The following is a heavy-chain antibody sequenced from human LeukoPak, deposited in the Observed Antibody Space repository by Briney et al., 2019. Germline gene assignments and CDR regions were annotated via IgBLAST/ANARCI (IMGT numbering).Heavy chain of an antibody. V-gene: IGHV1-8*03. D-gene: IGHD3-10*01. CDR1: GYTFTGYY. CDR3: ARCPLGGKGDWFDP. CDR2: MNPNSGNT. J-gene: IGHJ5*02. Sequence: ASVKVSCKASGYTFTGYYMHWVRQAPGQGLEWMGWMNPNSGNTGYAQKFQGRVTITRNTSISTAYMELSSLRSEDTAVYYCARCPLGGKGDWFDPWGQGTLVTVSS.